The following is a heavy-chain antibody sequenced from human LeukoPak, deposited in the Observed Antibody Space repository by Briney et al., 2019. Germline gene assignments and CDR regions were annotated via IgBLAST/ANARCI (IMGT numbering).Heavy chain of an antibody. CDR3: ARGPFSYDSSGYRHFDY. Sequence: SETLSLTCTVSGGSVSSGSYYWSWIRQPPGKGPEWIGYIYYSGSTNYNPSLKSRVTISVDTSKNQFSLKLSSVTAADTAVYYCARGPFSYDSSGYRHFDYWGQGTLVTVSS. J-gene: IGHJ4*02. CDR1: GGSVSSGSYY. CDR2: IYYSGST. V-gene: IGHV4-61*01. D-gene: IGHD3-22*01.